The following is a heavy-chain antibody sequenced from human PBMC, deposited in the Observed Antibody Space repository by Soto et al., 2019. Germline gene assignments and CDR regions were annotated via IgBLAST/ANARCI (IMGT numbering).Heavy chain of an antibody. Sequence: QVQLVESGGGVVQPGRSLRLSCAASGFSFSGYGMHWVHQAPDKGLEWVAIISYDGGNRYYAESVKGRFTISRDNSKNTVFLEMNSLRSEDTAMYYCAKTLLLYSGSNDDSWGQGTLVTVSS. CDR2: ISYDGGNR. CDR3: AKTLLLYSGSNDDS. J-gene: IGHJ5*02. V-gene: IGHV3-30*18. CDR1: GFSFSGYG. D-gene: IGHD1-26*01.